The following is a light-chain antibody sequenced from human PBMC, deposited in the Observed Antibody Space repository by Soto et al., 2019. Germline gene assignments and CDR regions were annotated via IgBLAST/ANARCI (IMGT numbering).Light chain of an antibody. J-gene: IGKJ5*01. CDR2: KVS. CDR3: MQGTHWPPIT. V-gene: IGKV2-30*01. CDR1: QSLLYRDGNTY. Sequence: DVVVTQSPLSLPVTLGQAASISCRSSQSLLYRDGNTYLSWFHQRTGQSPRRLIYKVSNRDSGVPDRFSGSGSGTDFTLKISRVEAKDVGVYYCMQGTHWPPITFGQGTRLEIK.